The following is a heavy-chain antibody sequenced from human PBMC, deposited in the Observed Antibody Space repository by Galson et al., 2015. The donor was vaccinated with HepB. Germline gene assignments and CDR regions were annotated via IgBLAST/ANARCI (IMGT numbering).Heavy chain of an antibody. D-gene: IGHD6-13*01. Sequence: SLRLSCAASGFTFSSYWMHWVRQAPGKGLEWVSSISSSSSYIYYADSVKGRFTISRDNAKNSLYLQMNSLRAEDTAVYYCARDFFPLAAAGLVHYWGQGTLVTVSS. J-gene: IGHJ4*02. CDR1: GFTFSSYW. CDR2: ISSSSSYI. V-gene: IGHV3-21*01. CDR3: ARDFFPLAAAGLVHY.